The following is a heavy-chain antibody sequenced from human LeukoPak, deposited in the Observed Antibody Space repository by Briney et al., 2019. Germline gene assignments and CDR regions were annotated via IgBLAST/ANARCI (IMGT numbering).Heavy chain of an antibody. D-gene: IGHD5-12*01. J-gene: IGHJ4*02. CDR1: GYTFNRYG. Sequence: ASVKVSCKASGYTFNRYGITWVRQAPGQGLEWMGWISGYNGNTNYAQMLQGRVTMTTDTSTSTAYMELRSLRSDDTAMYYCARDYGYGVTVMISDDYWGQGTLVTVSS. CDR2: ISGYNGNT. CDR3: ARDYGYGVTVMISDDY. V-gene: IGHV1-18*01.